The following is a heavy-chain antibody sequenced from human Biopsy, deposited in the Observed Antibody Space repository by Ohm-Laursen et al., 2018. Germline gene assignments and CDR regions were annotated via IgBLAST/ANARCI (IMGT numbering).Heavy chain of an antibody. CDR2: IREHGNEE. J-gene: IGHJ5*02. V-gene: IGHV3-7*04. Sequence: SLRLSCTASGITFNSDWMSWVRQAPGKGLEWVAIIREHGNEEFYVDSVKGRFTISGDNAGNSVYLQMNSLGAEDTAIYYCARGNGPSAWGQGTLVTVSS. D-gene: IGHD4-11*01. CDR3: ARGNGPSA. CDR1: GITFNSDW.